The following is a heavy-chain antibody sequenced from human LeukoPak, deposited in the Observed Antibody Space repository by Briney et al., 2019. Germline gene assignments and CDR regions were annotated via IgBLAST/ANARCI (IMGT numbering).Heavy chain of an antibody. CDR3: ARDAQRGFDYSNSLEY. CDR2: IWSDATNR. V-gene: IGHV3-33*01. Sequence: GGSLRLSCAASGFIFSHYGMHWVRQAPGKGLEWVAVIWSDATNRFYGASVKGRFTISRDNSQNTVFLQMNSLRAEDTAIYYCARDAQRGFDYSNSLEYWGHGTLVTVSS. J-gene: IGHJ4*01. CDR1: GFIFSHYG. D-gene: IGHD4-11*01.